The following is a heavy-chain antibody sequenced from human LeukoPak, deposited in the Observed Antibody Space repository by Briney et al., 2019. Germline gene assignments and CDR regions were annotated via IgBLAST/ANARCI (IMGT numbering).Heavy chain of an antibody. CDR1: GYSISSGYY. V-gene: IGHV4-38-2*01. Sequence: KPSETLSLTCAVSGYSISSGYYWGWIRQPPGKGLEWIGSIYHSGSTYYNPSLKSRVTISVDTSKNQFSLKLSSVTAADTAVYYCARGAPGRYCSSTSCYVDDYWGQGTLVTVSS. CDR2: IYHSGST. D-gene: IGHD2-2*01. CDR3: ARGAPGRYCSSTSCYVDDY. J-gene: IGHJ4*02.